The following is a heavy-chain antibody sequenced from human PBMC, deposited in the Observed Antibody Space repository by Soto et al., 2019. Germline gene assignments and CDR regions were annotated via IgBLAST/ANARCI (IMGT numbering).Heavy chain of an antibody. D-gene: IGHD6-13*01. CDR1: GYSFTSYW. Sequence: GESLKISCKGSGYSFTSYWIGWVRQMPGKGLEWMGIIYPGDSDTRYSPSFQGQVTISADKSISTASLQWSSLKASDTAMYYCARVSIAAAGTYGMDVWGQGTTVTVSS. CDR3: ARVSIAAAGTYGMDV. V-gene: IGHV5-51*01. J-gene: IGHJ6*02. CDR2: IYPGDSDT.